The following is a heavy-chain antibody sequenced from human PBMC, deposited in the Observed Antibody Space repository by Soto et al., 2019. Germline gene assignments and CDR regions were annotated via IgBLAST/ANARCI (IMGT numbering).Heavy chain of an antibody. CDR3: ARYCSGGTCYDRIDY. CDR1: GGSIDSAGSY. Sequence: QVQLQESGPGLVRPSQTLSLTCAVSGGSIDSAGSYCGWIRQIPGRGLEWIGHIYHGGTTDYNPSLKSRITMLVDTSKNQFSLELNSVTAADTAVYYCARYCSGGTCYDRIDYWCQGTLVTVSS. J-gene: IGHJ4*02. D-gene: IGHD2-15*01. CDR2: IYHGGTT. V-gene: IGHV4-31*11.